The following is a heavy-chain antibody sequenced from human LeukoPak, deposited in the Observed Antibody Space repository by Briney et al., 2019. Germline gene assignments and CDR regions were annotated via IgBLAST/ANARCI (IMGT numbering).Heavy chain of an antibody. CDR2: INHSGST. J-gene: IGHJ5*02. D-gene: IGHD2-15*01. CDR1: GGSFSGYY. V-gene: IGHV4-34*01. CDR3: ASVGYCSGGSCYLNWFDP. Sequence: PSETLSLTCAVYGGSFSGYYWSWIRQPPGKGLEWIGEINHSGSTNYNPSLKSRVTISVDTSKNQFSLKLSSVTAADTAVYYCASVGYCSGGSCYLNWFDPWGQGTLVTVSS.